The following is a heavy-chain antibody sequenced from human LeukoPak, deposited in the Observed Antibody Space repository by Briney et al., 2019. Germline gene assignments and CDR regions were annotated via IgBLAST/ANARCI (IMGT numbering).Heavy chain of an antibody. CDR3: ERHACYSGSYNYDY. J-gene: IGHJ4*02. D-gene: IGHD1-26*01. V-gene: IGHV4-59*08. Sequence: PSETLSLTCTVSGGSISSYYWSWIRQPPGKGLEWIGYIYYSWSTTYNPSLKIPVTISVDTSKNQFSLKLSSVTAADTSVYYCERHACYSGSYNYDYWGQGTLVTVSS. CDR1: GGSISSYY. CDR2: IYYSWST.